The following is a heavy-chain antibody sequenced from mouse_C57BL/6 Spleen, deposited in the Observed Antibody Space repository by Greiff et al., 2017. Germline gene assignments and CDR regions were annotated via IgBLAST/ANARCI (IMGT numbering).Heavy chain of an antibody. D-gene: IGHD2-3*01. CDR3: ARAPDGYLYYAMDY. CDR1: GYTFTGYW. J-gene: IGHJ4*01. Sequence: QVQLQQSGAELMKPGASVKLSCKATGYTFTGYWIEWVKQRPGHGLEWIGEILPGSGSTNYNEKIKGKATFTADNTSNTDYMQRSSLTTEDYAIDYCARAPDGYLYYAMDYWGQGTSVTVSS. CDR2: ILPGSGST. V-gene: IGHV1-9*01.